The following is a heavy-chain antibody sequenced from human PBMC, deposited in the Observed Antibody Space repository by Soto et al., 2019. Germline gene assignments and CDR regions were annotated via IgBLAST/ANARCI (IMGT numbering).Heavy chain of an antibody. J-gene: IGHJ6*02. Sequence: EVQVVESGGGLVQPGGSLRLSCAASGFTVSSNYMSWVRQTPGKGLAWVSMIYSRGDIVYSHSVRGRFSVSRDNPKYTMHLQMTRLRVEDTAVYYCARDFGSDATGYSGMAVWGQGNTVTVSS. CDR3: ARDFGSDATGYSGMAV. CDR1: GFTVSSNY. D-gene: IGHD3-10*01. V-gene: IGHV3-66*01. CDR2: IYSRGDI.